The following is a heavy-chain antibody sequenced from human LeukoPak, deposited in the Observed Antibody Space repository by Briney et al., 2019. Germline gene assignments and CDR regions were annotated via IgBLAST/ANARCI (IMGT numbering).Heavy chain of an antibody. CDR3: ARTTGYYYDSSGYYFDY. D-gene: IGHD3-22*01. CDR2: ISAYNGNT. Sequence: GASVKVSCKASGYTFTSYGISWVRQAPGQGLEWMGWISAYNGNTNYAQKFQGRVTITADESTSTAYMELSSLRSEDTAVYYCARTTGYYYDSSGYYFDYWGQGTLVTVSS. CDR1: GYTFTSYG. J-gene: IGHJ4*02. V-gene: IGHV1-18*01.